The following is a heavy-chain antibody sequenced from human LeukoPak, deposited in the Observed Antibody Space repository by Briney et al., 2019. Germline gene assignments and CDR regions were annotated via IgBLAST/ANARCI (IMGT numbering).Heavy chain of an antibody. CDR2: FIPIFGTA. J-gene: IGHJ3*02. CDR1: GGTFSSYA. V-gene: IGHV1-69*13. Sequence: SVEVSCKASGGTFSSYAISWVRQAPGQGLEWMGGFIPIFGTANYPQKFQGRVMITADESTSTAYMELRSLRSEDTAVYYCARATLRFLEWPDDAFDIWGQGTMVTVSS. CDR3: ARATLRFLEWPDDAFDI. D-gene: IGHD3-3*01.